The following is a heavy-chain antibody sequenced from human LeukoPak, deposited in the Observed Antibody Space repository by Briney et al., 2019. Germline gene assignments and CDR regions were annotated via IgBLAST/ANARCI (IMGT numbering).Heavy chain of an antibody. CDR1: GFTFSSYS. V-gene: IGHV3-21*01. CDR3: ARGGAYGDYPQGGDY. D-gene: IGHD4-17*01. J-gene: IGHJ4*02. CDR2: ISSSSSYI. Sequence: PGGSLRLSCAASGFTFSSYSMNWVRQAPGKGLEWVSSISSSSSYIYYADSVKGRFTISRDNAKNSLYLQMNSLRAEDTAVYYCARGGAYGDYPQGGDYWGQGTLVTVSS.